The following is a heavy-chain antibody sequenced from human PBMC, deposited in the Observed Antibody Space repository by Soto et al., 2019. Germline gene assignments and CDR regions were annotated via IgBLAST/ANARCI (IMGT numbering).Heavy chain of an antibody. D-gene: IGHD2-21*01. V-gene: IGHV1-18*01. CDR1: GYSFTTYG. Sequence: QVHLVQSGAEVKKPGASVKVSCKASGYSFTTYGISWVRQAPGQGLEWMGWISGYNGDTNYAQNFQARVTMTTDTSTSTAYMELRSLSSDDTAVYYCAREGVRPYYYSGMDVWGQGTTVTVSS. CDR2: ISGYNGDT. J-gene: IGHJ6*02. CDR3: AREGVRPYYYSGMDV.